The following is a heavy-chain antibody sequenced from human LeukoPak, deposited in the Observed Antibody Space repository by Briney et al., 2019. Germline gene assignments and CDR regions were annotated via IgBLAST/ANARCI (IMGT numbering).Heavy chain of an antibody. CDR2: ISGDGADT. V-gene: IGHV3-23*01. Sequence: GGSLRLSCAASGFTFSSYAVSWVRQASGKGLEWVSAISGDGADTFYADSVKGRFSISRDNSKNRVFLQMNSLRAEDTAVYYCARFGYSYGTYYMDVWGKGTTVTVSS. D-gene: IGHD5-18*01. J-gene: IGHJ6*03. CDR1: GFTFSSYA. CDR3: ARFGYSYGTYYMDV.